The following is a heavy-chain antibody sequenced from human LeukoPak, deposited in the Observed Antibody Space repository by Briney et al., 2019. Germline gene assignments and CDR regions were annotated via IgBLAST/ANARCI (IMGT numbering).Heavy chain of an antibody. Sequence: PGGSLRLSCAPSGFTFSRYWMIWVRQPPGKGLEWVASIKDDGRQKYYLDSVKGRFSVSRDNAKNSVYLQMDSLRAEDTALYYCARDASRGFDTWGQGTLVTVSS. CDR3: ARDASRGFDT. J-gene: IGHJ4*02. CDR1: GFTFSRYW. V-gene: IGHV3-7*01. D-gene: IGHD5-24*01. CDR2: IKDDGRQK.